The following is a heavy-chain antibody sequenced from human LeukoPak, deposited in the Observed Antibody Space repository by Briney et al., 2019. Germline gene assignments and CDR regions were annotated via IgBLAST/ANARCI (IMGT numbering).Heavy chain of an antibody. J-gene: IGHJ5*02. D-gene: IGHD2-2*01. CDR1: GYTFTSNY. CDR3: AREDEYCSSTSCYWRSFDP. Sequence: ASVKVSCKAFGYTFTSNYMHWVRLATGQGLEWMGWMNPNSGNTGYAQKFQGRVTMTRNTSISTAYMELSSLRSEDTAVYYCAREDEYCSSTSCYWRSFDPWGQGTLVTVSS. CDR2: MNPNSGNT. V-gene: IGHV1-8*02.